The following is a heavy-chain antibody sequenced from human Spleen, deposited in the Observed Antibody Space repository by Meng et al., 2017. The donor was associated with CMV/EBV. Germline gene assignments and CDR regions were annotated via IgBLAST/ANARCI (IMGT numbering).Heavy chain of an antibody. D-gene: IGHD3-3*01. CDR1: GFTFSSYS. Sequence: ASGFTFSSYSMNWVRQAPGKGLEWVSSISSSSSYIYYADSVKSRFTISRDNAKNSLYLQMNSLRAEDTAVYYCARGPRGVVTYFDYWGQGTLVTVSS. J-gene: IGHJ4*02. CDR3: ARGPRGVVTYFDY. V-gene: IGHV3-21*01. CDR2: ISSSSSYI.